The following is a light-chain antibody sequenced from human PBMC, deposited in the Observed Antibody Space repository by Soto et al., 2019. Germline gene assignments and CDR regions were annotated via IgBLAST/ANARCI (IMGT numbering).Light chain of an antibody. CDR1: QSVSSN. Sequence: EIVMTQSPATLSVSPGERATLSCRASQSVSSNLAWYQQKPGKAPRLLIYGASSRATGIPDRLSGSGSGTDFTLTIRRLEPEDFAVYYCQHYGSSWTFGQGTKVDIK. V-gene: IGKV3-20*01. CDR2: GAS. J-gene: IGKJ1*01. CDR3: QHYGSSWT.